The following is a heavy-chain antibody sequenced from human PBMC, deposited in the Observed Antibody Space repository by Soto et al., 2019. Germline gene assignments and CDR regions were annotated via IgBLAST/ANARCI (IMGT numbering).Heavy chain of an antibody. CDR2: ISAYNGNT. J-gene: IGHJ5*02. CDR3: ARAHLYYYGSGSYNNWFDP. V-gene: IGHV1-18*01. D-gene: IGHD3-10*01. Sequence: ASVKVSCKASGYTFTSYGISWVRQAPGQGLEWMGWISAYNGNTNYAQKLQGRVTMTTDTSTSTAYMELRSLRSDDTAVYYCARAHLYYYGSGSYNNWFDPWGQGTLVTVSS. CDR1: GYTFTSYG.